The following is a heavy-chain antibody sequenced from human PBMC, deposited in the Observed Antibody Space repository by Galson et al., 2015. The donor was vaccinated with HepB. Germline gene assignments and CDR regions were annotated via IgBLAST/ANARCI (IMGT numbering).Heavy chain of an antibody. CDR3: ARGLNYYDSSGYYGPILDY. J-gene: IGHJ4*02. Sequence: LRLSCAASGFTFSSYGMHWVRQAPGKGLEWVAVIWYDGSNKYYADSVKGRFTISRDNSKNTLYLQMNSLRAEDTAVYYCARGLNYYDSSGYYGPILDYWGQGTLVTVSS. D-gene: IGHD3-22*01. V-gene: IGHV3-33*01. CDR2: IWYDGSNK. CDR1: GFTFSSYG.